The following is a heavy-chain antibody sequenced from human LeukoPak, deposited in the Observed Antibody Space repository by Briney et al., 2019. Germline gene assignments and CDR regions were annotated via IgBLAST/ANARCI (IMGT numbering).Heavy chain of an antibody. Sequence: SETLSLTCTVSGGSISSGGYYWSWIRQHPGKGLEWIGYIYYSGSTYYNPSLKSRVTISVDTSKNQFSLKLSSVTAADTAVYYCARERSYDNISDYWGQGTLVTVSS. D-gene: IGHD3-9*01. CDR3: ARERSYDNISDY. J-gene: IGHJ4*02. V-gene: IGHV4-31*03. CDR1: GGSISSGGYY. CDR2: IYYSGST.